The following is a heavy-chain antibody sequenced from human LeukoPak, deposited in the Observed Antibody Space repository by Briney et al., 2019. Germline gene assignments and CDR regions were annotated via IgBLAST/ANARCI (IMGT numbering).Heavy chain of an antibody. CDR3: AKRGPNGSGSYLNWFDS. Sequence: GGSLRLSCAASGFTFDDYAMHWVRQAPGKGLEWVSLISVDGGTTYYADSVKGRFTISRDNSKNSLYLQMNSLRTEDTAFYYCAKRGPNGSGSYLNWFDSWGKGTTVTVSS. CDR1: GFTFDDYA. D-gene: IGHD3-10*01. V-gene: IGHV3-43*02. J-gene: IGHJ5*01. CDR2: ISVDGGTT.